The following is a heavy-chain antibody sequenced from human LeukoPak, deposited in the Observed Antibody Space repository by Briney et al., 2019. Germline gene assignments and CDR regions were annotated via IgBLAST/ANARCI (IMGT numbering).Heavy chain of an antibody. Sequence: GGSLRLSCAASGFTFSSYSMNWVRQAPGKGLEWVSSISSSSSYIYYADSVKGRFTISRDNSKNTLYLQMNSLRAEDTAVYYCAKRTYYYDSSGDFDYWGQGTLVTVSS. D-gene: IGHD3-22*01. V-gene: IGHV3-21*04. CDR2: ISSSSSYI. CDR1: GFTFSSYS. CDR3: AKRTYYYDSSGDFDY. J-gene: IGHJ4*02.